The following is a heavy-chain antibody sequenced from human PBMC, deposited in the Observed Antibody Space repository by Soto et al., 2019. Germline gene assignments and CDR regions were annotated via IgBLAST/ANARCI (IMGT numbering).Heavy chain of an antibody. CDR3: AKERLKRGYSGYYYGNRFDP. CDR1: GFTFSSYG. Sequence: QVQLVESGGGVVQPGRSLRLSCAASGFTFSSYGMHWVRQAPGKGVEGVAVISYDGSNKYYADYEKGRFTISRDNSKNSVYLQMNSQRAEKTAVYYCAKERLKRGYSGYYYGNRFDPWGQGTLVTVST. CDR2: ISYDGSNK. D-gene: IGHD5-12*01. J-gene: IGHJ5*02. V-gene: IGHV3-30*18.